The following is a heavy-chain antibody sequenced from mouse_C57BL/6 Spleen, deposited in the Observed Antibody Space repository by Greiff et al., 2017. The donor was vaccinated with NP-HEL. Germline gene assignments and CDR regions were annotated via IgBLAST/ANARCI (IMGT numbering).Heavy chain of an antibody. D-gene: IGHD1-1*01. CDR2: IDPSDSYT. J-gene: IGHJ2*01. CDR1: GYTFTSYW. Sequence: QVQLKQPGAELVRPGTSVKLSCKASGYTFTSYWMHWVKQRPGQGLEWIGVIDPSDSYTNYNQKFKGKATLTVDTSSSTAYMQLSSLTSEDSAVYYCAREGEITTVVDYWGQGTTLTVSS. CDR3: AREGEITTVVDY. V-gene: IGHV1-59*01.